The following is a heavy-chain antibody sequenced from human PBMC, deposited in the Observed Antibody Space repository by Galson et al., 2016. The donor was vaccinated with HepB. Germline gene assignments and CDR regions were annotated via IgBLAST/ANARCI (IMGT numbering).Heavy chain of an antibody. Sequence: VSGGSVRTHYWTWVRQPAGKGLEWIGRISSSGNTNYDPSLRGRVTMSLDTSKNHFSLRLTSVTAADTAVYFCARDSSYYNSTTPHDAFDIWGPGTLVAVS. CDR2: ISSSGNT. V-gene: IGHV4-4*07. D-gene: IGHD1-1*01. CDR3: ARDSSYYNSTTPHDAFDI. CDR1: GGSVRTHY. J-gene: IGHJ3*02.